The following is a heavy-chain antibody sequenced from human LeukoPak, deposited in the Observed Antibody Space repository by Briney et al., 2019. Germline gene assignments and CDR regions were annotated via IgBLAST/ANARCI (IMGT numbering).Heavy chain of an antibody. CDR2: INHSGST. D-gene: IGHD4-17*01. V-gene: IGHV4-34*01. CDR1: GGSFSGYY. Sequence: SETLSLTCAVNGGSFSGYYWSWIRQPPGKGLEWIGEINHSGSTNYNPSLKSRVTISVDTSKNQFSLKLSSVTAADTAVYYCARESFGLYGDYVNAFDIWGQGTMVTVSS. CDR3: ARESFGLYGDYVNAFDI. J-gene: IGHJ3*02.